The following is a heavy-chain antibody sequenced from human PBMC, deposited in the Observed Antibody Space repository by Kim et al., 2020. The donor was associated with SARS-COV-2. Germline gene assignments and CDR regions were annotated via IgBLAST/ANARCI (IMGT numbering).Heavy chain of an antibody. D-gene: IGHD2-2*01. Sequence: GALRLSCAASGFTFSSYEMNWVRQAPGKGLEWVSYISSSGSTIYYADSVKGRFTISRDNAKNSLYLQMNSLRAEDTAVYYRARYCSSTSCYEDDYWGQG. CDR3: ARYCSSTSCYEDDY. CDR1: GFTFSSYE. CDR2: ISSSGSTI. V-gene: IGHV3-48*03. J-gene: IGHJ4*02.